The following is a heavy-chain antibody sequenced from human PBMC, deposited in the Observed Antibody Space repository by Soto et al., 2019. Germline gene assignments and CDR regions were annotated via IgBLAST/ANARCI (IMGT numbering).Heavy chain of an antibody. D-gene: IGHD2-2*01. CDR3: ASPPPPTAAMPFDY. V-gene: IGHV3-30*04. Sequence: GGSLRLSCAASGFTFSNYAIHWVRQAPGKGLEWVAVISFDGRYKYFADSVKGRFTISRDNSKNTLYLQMNSLRAEDTAVYYCASPPPPTAAMPFDYWGQGTPVTVS. CDR1: GFTFSNYA. CDR2: ISFDGRYK. J-gene: IGHJ4*02.